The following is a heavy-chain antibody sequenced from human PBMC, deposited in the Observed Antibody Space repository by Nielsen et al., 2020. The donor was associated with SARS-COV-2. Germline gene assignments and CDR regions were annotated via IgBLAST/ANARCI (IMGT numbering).Heavy chain of an antibody. J-gene: IGHJ6*02. Sequence: SETLSLTCTVFGGPISSSSYYWAWIRQPPGKGLEWIESIYYSGTTYYNSSLNSRVSISLDTSKNQFSLKLLSVTAAATAVYYCARQDINMGRGGHGMDVWGQGKTVSVSS. D-gene: IGHD3-10*01. V-gene: IGHV4-39*01. CDR3: ARQDINMGRGGHGMDV. CDR1: GGPISSSSYY. CDR2: IYYSGTT.